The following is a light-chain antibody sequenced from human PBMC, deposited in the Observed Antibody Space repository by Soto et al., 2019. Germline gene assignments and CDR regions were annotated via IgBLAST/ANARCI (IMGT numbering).Light chain of an antibody. V-gene: IGKV1-5*03. CDR2: KAS. CDR3: QHYNSWA. Sequence: DVQMTQSPSTLSASVGDRVTITCRASQTIGSLLAWYQQKPGQAPNLLIYKASSLESGVPSRFSGSGFGTEFTLTITGLQPDDFATYYCQHYNSWAFGQGTKVEI. CDR1: QTIGSL. J-gene: IGKJ1*01.